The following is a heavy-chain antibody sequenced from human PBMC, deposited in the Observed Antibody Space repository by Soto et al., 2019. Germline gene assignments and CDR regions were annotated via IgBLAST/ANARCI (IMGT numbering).Heavy chain of an antibody. CDR1: GLTFNKAW. Sequence: EVQLVESGGGLVKPGGSLRLSCAASGLTFNKAWMNWVRQSPEKGLEWLGLIKSETDGGTTDYAAPVKGRFTISRDDSKNTLYLQINSLQIEDTAVYYCATAPGYWDGSPFAFWGQGTLVTVSS. CDR2: IKSETDGGTT. J-gene: IGHJ4*02. D-gene: IGHD3-22*01. CDR3: ATAPGYWDGSPFAF. V-gene: IGHV3-15*01.